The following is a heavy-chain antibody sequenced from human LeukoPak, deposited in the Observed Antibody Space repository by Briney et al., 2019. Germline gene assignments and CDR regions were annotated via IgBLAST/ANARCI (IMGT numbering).Heavy chain of an antibody. D-gene: IGHD1-1*01. Sequence: PGGSLRLSCAASGFTFSTNWMHWVRQAPGKGLVWVSRIKGDGSITNYADSVKGRFTISRDNAKNTLYLQMNSLRAEDTAAYYCARENWYLDYWGQGTLVTVSS. J-gene: IGHJ4*02. CDR2: IKGDGSIT. CDR3: ARENWYLDY. V-gene: IGHV3-74*01. CDR1: GFTFSTNW.